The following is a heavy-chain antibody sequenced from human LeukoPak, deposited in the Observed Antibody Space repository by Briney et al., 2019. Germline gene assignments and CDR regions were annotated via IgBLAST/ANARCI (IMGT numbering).Heavy chain of an antibody. CDR2: ISWDGGST. D-gene: IGHD6-13*01. Sequence: PGGSLRLSCAASGFTFSSYAMHWVRQAPGKGLEWVSLISWDGGSTYYADSVKGRFTISRDNSKNSLYLQMNSLRAEDTALYYCAKNLVPRAAGTSPFDYWGQGTLVTVSS. CDR1: GFTFSSYA. CDR3: AKNLVPRAAGTSPFDY. J-gene: IGHJ4*02. V-gene: IGHV3-43D*03.